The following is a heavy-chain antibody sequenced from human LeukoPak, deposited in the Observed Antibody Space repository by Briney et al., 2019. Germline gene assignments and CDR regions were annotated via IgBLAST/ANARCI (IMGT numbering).Heavy chain of an antibody. Sequence: PGGSLRLSCAASGFTFSSYGMHWVRQAPGKGLEWVAFIQYDGSNIYSADSVKGRFTISRDNSKNTLYLLMNSLGPEDTDVYYCAKGSRWHFDYWGQGTLVTVSS. CDR3: AKGSRWHFDY. J-gene: IGHJ4*02. CDR1: GFTFSSYG. CDR2: IQYDGSNI. D-gene: IGHD6-13*01. V-gene: IGHV3-30*02.